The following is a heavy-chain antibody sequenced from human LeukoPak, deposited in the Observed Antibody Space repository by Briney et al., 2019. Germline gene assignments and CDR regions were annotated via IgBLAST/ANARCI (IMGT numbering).Heavy chain of an antibody. Sequence: SETLSLTCTVSGYSISSGYYWVWIRQPPGKGLEWIGSIYRSGSTNYNPSLKSRVTISVDTSKNQFSLKLSSVTAADTAVYYCARATTVTTGVDYWGQGTLVTVSS. CDR3: ARATTVTTGVDY. V-gene: IGHV4-38-2*02. J-gene: IGHJ4*02. CDR2: IYRSGST. D-gene: IGHD4-17*01. CDR1: GYSISSGYY.